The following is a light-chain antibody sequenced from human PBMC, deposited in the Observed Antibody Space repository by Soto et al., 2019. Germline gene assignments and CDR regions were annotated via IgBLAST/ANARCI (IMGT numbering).Light chain of an antibody. Sequence: QSALTQPASVSGSLGQSITISCTGTSSDVGYYDYVSWYQQHPGKAPKLMIYDVTDRPSGVSNRFSGSKSANTASLTISGLQAEDEADYYCSSYTTSSTYVFGTGTKLTVL. CDR1: SSDVGYYDY. CDR3: SSYTTSSTYV. J-gene: IGLJ1*01. V-gene: IGLV2-14*01. CDR2: DVT.